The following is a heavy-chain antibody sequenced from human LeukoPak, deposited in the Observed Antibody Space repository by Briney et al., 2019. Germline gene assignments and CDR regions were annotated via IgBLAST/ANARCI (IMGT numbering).Heavy chain of an antibody. D-gene: IGHD1/OR15-1a*01. Sequence: SETLSLTCTVSGDSISNYYWTWIRQAPGKGMEWIGNLYHSGAADYNPSLKTRVTTSVDTSKDQFSLSLRSSTAADTAVYFCARLGKTYYMDVWGTGTTVTVSS. CDR1: GDSISNYY. V-gene: IGHV4-59*08. CDR2: LYHSGAA. J-gene: IGHJ6*03. CDR3: ARLGKTYYMDV.